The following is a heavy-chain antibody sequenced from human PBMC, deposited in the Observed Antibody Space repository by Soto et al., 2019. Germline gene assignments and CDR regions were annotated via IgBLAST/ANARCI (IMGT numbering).Heavy chain of an antibody. D-gene: IGHD1-1*01. Sequence: GGSLRLSCAASGFTFSSYSMNWVRQAPGKGLEWVSYISSSSSTIYYADSVKGRFTISRDNAKNSLYLQMNSLRAEDTAVYSCARDPAGTSGWFDPWGQGTLVTVSS. CDR3: ARDPAGTSGWFDP. CDR1: GFTFSSYS. V-gene: IGHV3-48*04. CDR2: ISSSSSTI. J-gene: IGHJ5*02.